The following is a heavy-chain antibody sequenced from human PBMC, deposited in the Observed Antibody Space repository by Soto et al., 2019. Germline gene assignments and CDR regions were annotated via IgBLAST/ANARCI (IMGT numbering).Heavy chain of an antibody. Sequence: GASVKVSCKASGYTFTSYGISWVRQAPGQGLEWMGWISAYNGNTNYAQKLQGRVTMTTDTSTSTAYMELRSLRSDDTAVYYCASHDYYDSSGYYYVGAFDIWGQGTMVTVSS. J-gene: IGHJ3*02. V-gene: IGHV1-18*01. CDR3: ASHDYYDSSGYYYVGAFDI. CDR2: ISAYNGNT. CDR1: GYTFTSYG. D-gene: IGHD3-22*01.